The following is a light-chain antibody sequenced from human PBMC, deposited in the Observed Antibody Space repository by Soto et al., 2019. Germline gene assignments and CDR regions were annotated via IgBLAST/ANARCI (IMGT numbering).Light chain of an antibody. CDR3: QQYTTWPPA. J-gene: IGKJ5*01. CDR2: GAS. V-gene: IGKV3-20*01. CDR1: QSVSNNY. Sequence: EMVLTQSPGTLSLSPGERATLSCRASQSVSNNYLAWYQQKPGQAPKLLIYGASSRATGIPDRFSGSGSGTDLTLTISGLATAHLAVYYCQQYTTWPPAFGQ.